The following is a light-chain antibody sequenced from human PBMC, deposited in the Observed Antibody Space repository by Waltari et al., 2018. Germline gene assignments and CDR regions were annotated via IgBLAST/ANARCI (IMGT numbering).Light chain of an antibody. CDR2: WAS. J-gene: IGKJ4*01. CDR3: RQYYDTRALT. V-gene: IGKV4-1*01. CDR1: QSVLYSSNNRNY. Sequence: DIVMTQSPDSLAVSLGERATINCRSSQSVLYSSNNRNYLAWYQHKPGQPPKLLIYWASTRESGVPDRFSGSGSGTDFTLTISSLQAEDVAVYYCRQYYDTRALTFGGGTKVELK.